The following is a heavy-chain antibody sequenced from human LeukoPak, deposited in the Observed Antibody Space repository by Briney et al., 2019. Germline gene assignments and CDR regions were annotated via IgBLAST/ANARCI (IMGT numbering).Heavy chain of an antibody. Sequence: QAGGSLRLSCAASGFTFSSYAMTWVRQAPGEGLQWVSGISGSGTSAYYADSVRGRFTISRDNSKNTLYLQMSDLRAEDTAVYYCVKRDYYDTTTFSPLFQHWGQGTLVTVSS. J-gene: IGHJ1*01. CDR1: GFTFSSYA. V-gene: IGHV3-23*01. CDR3: VKRDYYDTTTFSPLFQH. CDR2: ISGSGTSA. D-gene: IGHD3-22*01.